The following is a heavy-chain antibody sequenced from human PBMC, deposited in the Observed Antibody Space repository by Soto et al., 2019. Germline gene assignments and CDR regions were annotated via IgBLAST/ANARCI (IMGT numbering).Heavy chain of an antibody. V-gene: IGHV3-48*02. J-gene: IGHJ4*02. CDR1: GFRFSIYS. CDR2: ITSDTKTI. CDR3: ARSVEGHFDY. D-gene: IGHD6-19*01. Sequence: EVPLVESGGNLVQPGGSLRLSCAASGFRFSIYSMNWVRQAPGKGLEWSGYITSDTKTIKYADSVKGRFTISRDNGKNSVYLHMNSLRDEDTAVYYCARSVEGHFDYWGQGTVVTVSA.